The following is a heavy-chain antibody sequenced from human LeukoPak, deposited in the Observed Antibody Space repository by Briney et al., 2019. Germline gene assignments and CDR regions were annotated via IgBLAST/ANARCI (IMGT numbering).Heavy chain of an antibody. D-gene: IGHD2-2*01. CDR3: ARQPDILVVKEFDY. CDR2: IYYSGST. CDR1: GGSISSSSYY. V-gene: IGHV4-39*01. J-gene: IGHJ4*02. Sequence: MASETLSLTCTVSGGSISSSSYYWGWIRQPRGKGLEWIGSIYYSGSTYYNPSLKSRVTISVDTSKNQFSLKLSSVTAADTAVYYCARQPDILVVKEFDYWGQGTLVTVSS.